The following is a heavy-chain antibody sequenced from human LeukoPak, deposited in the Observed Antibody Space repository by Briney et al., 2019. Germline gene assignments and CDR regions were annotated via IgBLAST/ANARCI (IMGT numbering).Heavy chain of an antibody. CDR2: IIPTFGTA. J-gene: IGHJ6*03. Sequence: ASVKVSCKASGGTFSSYAISWVRQAPGQGLEWMGGIIPTFGTANYAQKFQGRVTITTDESTSTAYMELSSLRSEDTAVYYCARGEYGDLFPAIYYYYYMDVWGKGTTVTVSS. CDR1: GGTFSSYA. V-gene: IGHV1-69*05. CDR3: ARGEYGDLFPAIYYYYYMDV. D-gene: IGHD4-17*01.